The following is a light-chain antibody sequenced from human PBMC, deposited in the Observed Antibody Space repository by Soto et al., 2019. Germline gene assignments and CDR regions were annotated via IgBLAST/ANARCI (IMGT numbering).Light chain of an antibody. J-gene: IGKJ2*01. V-gene: IGKV3-20*01. CDR1: QSVSSSY. Sequence: EIVLTQSPGTLSLSPGERATLSCRASQSVSSSYLAWYQQKPGQAPRLLIYGASSRATGIPGRFSGSGSGTDFTLTVSRLEPEDFAVYYCQQYGISPLYTFGQGTNLEIK. CDR3: QQYGISPLYT. CDR2: GAS.